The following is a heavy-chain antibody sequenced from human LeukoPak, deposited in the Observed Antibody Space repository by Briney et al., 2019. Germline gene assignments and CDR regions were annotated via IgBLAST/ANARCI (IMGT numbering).Heavy chain of an antibody. V-gene: IGHV4-34*01. CDR2: INHSGST. Sequence: PSETLSLTCAVYGGSFSGYYWSWIRQPPGKGLEWIGEINHSGSTNYNPSLKSRVTISVDTSKNQFSLKLSSVTAADTAVYYCARSTGYSYGYGLAYYFDYWGQGTLVTVSS. D-gene: IGHD5-18*01. J-gene: IGHJ4*02. CDR3: ARSTGYSYGYGLAYYFDY. CDR1: GGSFSGYY.